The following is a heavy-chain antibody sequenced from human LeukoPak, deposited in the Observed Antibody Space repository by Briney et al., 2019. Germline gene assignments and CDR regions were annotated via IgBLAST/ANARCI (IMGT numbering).Heavy chain of an antibody. J-gene: IGHJ4*02. D-gene: IGHD2/OR15-2a*01. Sequence: PSETLSLTCTVSGGSISSNSYYWGWIRQPPGKGLEWIGSIYYSGSTYYNPSLKSRVTISGDTSKNQFSLKLSSVTAADTAVYYCASTLIYLRYFDYWGQGTLVTVSS. V-gene: IGHV4-39*07. CDR1: GGSISSNSYY. CDR2: IYYSGST. CDR3: ASTLIYLRYFDY.